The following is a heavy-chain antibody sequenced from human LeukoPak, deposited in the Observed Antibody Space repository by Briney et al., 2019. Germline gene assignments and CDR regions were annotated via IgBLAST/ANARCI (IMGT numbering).Heavy chain of an antibody. V-gene: IGHV4-61*02. J-gene: IGHJ6*03. Sequence: SETLSLTCTVSGGSISSGSYYWSWIRQPPGKGLEWIGPISTSGTTNYNPSLNRRVTISVPTSKNQSSLKLSSVTAADTAVYYCAREVVVPAAIYYYYYMDVWGKGTTVTVSS. D-gene: IGHD2-2*02. CDR3: AREVVVPAAIYYYYYMDV. CDR2: ISTSGTT. CDR1: GGSISSGSYY.